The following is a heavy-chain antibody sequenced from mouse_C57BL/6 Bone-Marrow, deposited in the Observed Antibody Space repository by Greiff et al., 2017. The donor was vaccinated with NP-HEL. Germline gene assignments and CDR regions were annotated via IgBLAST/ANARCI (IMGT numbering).Heavy chain of an antibody. J-gene: IGHJ3*01. CDR1: GYEFSNYW. V-gene: IGHV1-80*01. CDR2: IYPGDGDT. Sequence: QVQLQQSGAELVKPGASVKISCKASGYEFSNYWMNWVKQRPGKGLEWIGQIYPGDGDTNYNGKFKDKAKLTADKSSSSAYMQLSRLTSEDSAVYFSEKEAYGGQGTLVTVTA. CDR3: EKEAY.